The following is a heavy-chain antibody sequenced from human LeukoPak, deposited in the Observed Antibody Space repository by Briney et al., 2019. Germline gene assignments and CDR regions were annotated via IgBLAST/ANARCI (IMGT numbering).Heavy chain of an antibody. CDR1: GGCLSSYY. V-gene: IGHV4-4*07. D-gene: IGHD2/OR15-2a*01. CDR2: IYTSGST. Sequence: SETLSLTCTVSGGCLSSYYWSWIRQPAGKGLEWIGRIYTSGSTNYNPSLKSRVTMSVDTSKNQFSLKLSSVTAADTAVYYCAREGVVLHRYNWFDPWGQGTLVTVSS. J-gene: IGHJ5*02. CDR3: AREGVVLHRYNWFDP.